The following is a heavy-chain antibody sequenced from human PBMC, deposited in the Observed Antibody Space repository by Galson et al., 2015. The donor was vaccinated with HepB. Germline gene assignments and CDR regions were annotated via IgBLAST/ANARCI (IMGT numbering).Heavy chain of an antibody. CDR3: AREGGDRFNWFDP. V-gene: IGHV1-3*01. CDR1: GYTFTSYA. CDR2: INAGNGNT. D-gene: IGHD2-21*01. J-gene: IGHJ5*02. Sequence: SVKVSCKASGYTFTSYAMHWVRQAPGQRLEWMGWINAGNGNTKYSQKFQGRVTITRDTSASTAYMELSSLRSEDTAVYYCAREGGDRFNWFDPWGQGTLVTVSS.